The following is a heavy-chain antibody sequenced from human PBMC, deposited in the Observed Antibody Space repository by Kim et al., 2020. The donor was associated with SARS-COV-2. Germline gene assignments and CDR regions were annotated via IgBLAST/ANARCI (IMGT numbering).Heavy chain of an antibody. CDR3: APRRWLDP. Sequence: GAKTSYVPSVNGRFTISRDNSKNTLYLQMNSLGADDTAIYYCAPRRWLDPWGQGTLVTVSS. V-gene: IGHV3-23*01. CDR2: GAKT. J-gene: IGHJ5*02.